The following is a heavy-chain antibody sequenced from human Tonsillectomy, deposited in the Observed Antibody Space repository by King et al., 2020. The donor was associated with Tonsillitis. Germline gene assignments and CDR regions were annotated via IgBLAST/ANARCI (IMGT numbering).Heavy chain of an antibody. CDR2: IGGSGHST. J-gene: IGHJ4*02. D-gene: IGHD3-22*01. Sequence: VQLVESGEGLVQPGGSLRLSCAVSGFTFSSCAMSWVRQAPGKGPEWVSAIGGSGHSTYYADSVQGRFTVSRDNSKNTLYLQMNSLRAEDTAVYYCASHYDSRYFYYDNWGQGTLVTVSS. CDR1: GFTFSSCA. CDR3: ASHYDSRYFYYDN. V-gene: IGHV3-23*04.